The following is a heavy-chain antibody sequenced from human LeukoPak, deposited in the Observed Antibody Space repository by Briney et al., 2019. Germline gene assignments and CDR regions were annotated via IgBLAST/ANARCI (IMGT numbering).Heavy chain of an antibody. Sequence: PSETLSLTCTVSGGSVSSGSYYWSWIRQPPGKGLEWIGYIYYSGSTNYNPSLKSRVTISVDTSKNQFSLKLSSVTAADTAVYYCARAKLLVQGPLFDYWGQGTLVTVSS. CDR1: GGSVSSGSYY. CDR3: ARAKLLVQGPLFDY. J-gene: IGHJ4*02. D-gene: IGHD3-10*01. V-gene: IGHV4-61*01. CDR2: IYYSGST.